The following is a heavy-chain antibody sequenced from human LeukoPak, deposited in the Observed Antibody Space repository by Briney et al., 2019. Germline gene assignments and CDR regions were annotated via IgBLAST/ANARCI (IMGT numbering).Heavy chain of an antibody. D-gene: IGHD3-16*01. Sequence: GGSLRLSCAASGCTFSSQWMHWVRQAPGKGLVWVSHINSDGITTNYADSVKGRFTISRDNAKNTLYLQMNSLRAEDAAVYYCVRSLGGVDHWGQGSLVTVSS. CDR1: GCTFSSQW. V-gene: IGHV3-74*01. CDR3: VRSLGGVDH. CDR2: INSDGITT. J-gene: IGHJ5*02.